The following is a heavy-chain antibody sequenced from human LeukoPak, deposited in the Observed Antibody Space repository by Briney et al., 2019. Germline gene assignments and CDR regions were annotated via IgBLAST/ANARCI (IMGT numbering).Heavy chain of an antibody. CDR3: AKGASRDGGVSGA. CDR1: GFTFDDFA. J-gene: IGHJ5*02. Sequence: GGSLRLSCAASGFTFDDFAMHWVRQAPGKGLERASGISWNSGSIGYADSVKGRFTISRDNAKNSLYLQMNSLRAEDTALYYCAKGASRDGGVSGAWGQGTLVTVSS. CDR2: ISWNSGSI. V-gene: IGHV3-9*01. D-gene: IGHD2-8*02.